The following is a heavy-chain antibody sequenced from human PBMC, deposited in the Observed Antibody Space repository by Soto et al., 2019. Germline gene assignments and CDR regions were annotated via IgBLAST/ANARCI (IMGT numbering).Heavy chain of an antibody. CDR1: GGSINSGRSS. V-gene: IGHV4-30-2*06. CDR3: VRESTTSGPNWFDT. Sequence: QLVLQESGSGLVRPSQTLSLTCSVSGGSINSGRSSWNWIRQSPGKGLEWIAYIYHSGSTYYNPSLKSRVTISVDRSENQFSPKLTSVTAADTAVYYCVRESTTSGPNWFDTWGPGILVTVSS. CDR2: IYHSGST. D-gene: IGHD1-1*01. J-gene: IGHJ5*02.